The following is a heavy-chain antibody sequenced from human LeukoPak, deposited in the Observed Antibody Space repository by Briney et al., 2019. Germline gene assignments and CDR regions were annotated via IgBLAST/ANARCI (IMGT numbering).Heavy chain of an antibody. CDR2: IKQDGSEK. Sequence: GGSLRLSCAASGFTFSSYWMSWVRQAPGKGLEWVANIKQDGSEKYYVDSVKGRFTISRDNAKNSLYLQMNSLRAEDTAVYYCARVAPGWTWLQFRAFDIWGQGTMVTVSS. CDR3: ARVAPGWTWLQFRAFDI. CDR1: GFTFSSYW. D-gene: IGHD5-24*01. V-gene: IGHV3-7*01. J-gene: IGHJ3*02.